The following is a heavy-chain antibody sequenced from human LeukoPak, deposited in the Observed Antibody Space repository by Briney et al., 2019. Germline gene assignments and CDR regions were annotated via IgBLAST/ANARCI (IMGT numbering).Heavy chain of an antibody. D-gene: IGHD6-19*01. CDR1: GFTFSSYS. V-gene: IGHV3-15*01. CDR2: IRSKTDGGTT. Sequence: PGGSLRLSCAASGFTFSSYSMNWVRQAPGKGLEWIGRIRSKTDGGTTDYAAPVKDRFTISRDDSKNTLFLQINSLKTEDTAVYYCTTYVAVAGTRHFDSWGQGALVTVSS. J-gene: IGHJ4*02. CDR3: TTYVAVAGTRHFDS.